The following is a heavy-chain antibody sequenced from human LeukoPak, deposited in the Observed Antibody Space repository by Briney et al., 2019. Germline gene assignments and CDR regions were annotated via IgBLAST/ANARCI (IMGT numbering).Heavy chain of an antibody. D-gene: IGHD3-22*01. V-gene: IGHV1-69*04. J-gene: IGHJ4*02. Sequence: SVTVSCKASGGTFSSYAISWVRQAPGQGLEWMGMIIPIFGIPNYAQKFQGRVTITADKSTSTAYMELSSLRSEDTAVYYCARDGLFRGYDSSGYYSSYWGQGTLVTVSS. CDR3: ARDGLFRGYDSSGYYSSY. CDR1: GGTFSSYA. CDR2: IIPIFGIP.